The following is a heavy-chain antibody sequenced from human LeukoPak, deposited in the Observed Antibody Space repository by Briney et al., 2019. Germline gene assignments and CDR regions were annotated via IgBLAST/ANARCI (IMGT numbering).Heavy chain of an antibody. CDR1: GFTVSSYA. Sequence: PGGSLRLSCAASGFTVSSYAMHWVRQAPGKGLQWVSFIRYDGTTKYYADSVKGRFTISRDNTKNTLYLQMNSLRVDDTAVYYCAKDGGYGGALFDSWGQGTLVTVSS. D-gene: IGHD4-23*01. CDR3: AKDGGYGGALFDS. J-gene: IGHJ4*02. CDR2: IRYDGTTK. V-gene: IGHV3-30*02.